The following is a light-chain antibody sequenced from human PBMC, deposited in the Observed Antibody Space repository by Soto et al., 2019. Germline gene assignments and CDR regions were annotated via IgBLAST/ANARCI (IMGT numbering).Light chain of an antibody. V-gene: IGKV3-20*01. CDR2: GAS. CDR1: QSVSSRY. Sequence: ENVLTQSPGTLSLSPGERATLSCRASQSVSSRYLAWYQQKPGQAPRLLIYGASSRATGIPDRFSGSGSGTDFTLTISRLEPEDCAMYYCHQYGSSPPVTFGQGTRLEIK. J-gene: IGKJ5*01. CDR3: HQYGSSPPVT.